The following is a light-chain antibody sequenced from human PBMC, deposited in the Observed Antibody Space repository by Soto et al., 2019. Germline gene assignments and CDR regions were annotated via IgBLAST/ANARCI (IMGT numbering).Light chain of an antibody. CDR2: DAS. Sequence: DIQMTQSPSTLSASIGDRVTITCRASQSIDNRLAWYQQKPGKAPKFLIYDASSLESGVPSRFSGIGSGTEFTLIISSLQLDDFATYYCQQYNSYSYTFGQGIKLEIK. J-gene: IGKJ2*01. CDR1: QSIDNR. V-gene: IGKV1-5*01. CDR3: QQYNSYSYT.